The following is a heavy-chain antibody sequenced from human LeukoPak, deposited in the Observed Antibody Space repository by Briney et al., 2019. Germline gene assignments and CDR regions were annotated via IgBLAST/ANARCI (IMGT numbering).Heavy chain of an antibody. J-gene: IGHJ4*02. CDR3: ARGPDYYGSGSCFDY. CDR2: IYHSGST. Sequence: NPSETLSLTCTVSGYSISSGYYWGWIRQPPGKGLEWIGSIYHSGSTYYNPSLKSRVTISVDTSKNQFSLKLSSVTAADTAVYYCARGPDYYGSGSCFDYWGQGTLVTVSS. CDR1: GYSISSGYY. D-gene: IGHD3-10*01. V-gene: IGHV4-38-2*02.